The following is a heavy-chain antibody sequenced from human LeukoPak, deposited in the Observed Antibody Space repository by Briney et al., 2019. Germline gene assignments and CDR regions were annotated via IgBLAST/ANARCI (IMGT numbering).Heavy chain of an antibody. Sequence: GESLKISCKGSGYSFTNYWIGWVRQMPGKGLEWQGIIYPDDSNPRYSPSFQGQVSISADKSISTAYLQWSSLKASDTAMYYCARQTPNHYGMDVWGQGTTVTVSS. J-gene: IGHJ6*02. V-gene: IGHV5-51*01. CDR3: ARQTPNHYGMDV. CDR1: GYSFTNYW. CDR2: IYPDDSNP.